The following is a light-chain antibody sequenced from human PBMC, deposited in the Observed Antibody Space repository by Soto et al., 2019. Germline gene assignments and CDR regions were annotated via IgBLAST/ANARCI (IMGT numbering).Light chain of an antibody. Sequence: DIQMTQSPSSVSASVGDRVTISCRPSQGISSWLIWYQQKPGKAPNVLIYDASSLQSGVPPRFSGSGSGTDFTLTISSLQPEDFATYFCQQANSFPLTFGGGTKVDIK. CDR3: QQANSFPLT. J-gene: IGKJ4*01. CDR2: DAS. V-gene: IGKV1D-12*01. CDR1: QGISSW.